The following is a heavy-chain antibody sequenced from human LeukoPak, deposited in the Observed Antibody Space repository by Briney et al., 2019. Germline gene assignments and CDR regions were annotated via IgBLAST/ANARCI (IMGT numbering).Heavy chain of an antibody. J-gene: IGHJ4*02. CDR2: ISVINNGNT. CDR3: SRGGSYYFDY. Sequence: EASVKVSCKASGYTFSSYGINWVRQAPGQGLEWMGWISVINNGNTRYAQNFQGRLTMTTDTSTATAYMELRSLRSDDTAVYYCSRGGSYYFDYWGQGTLVTVSS. CDR1: GYTFSSYG. V-gene: IGHV1-18*01. D-gene: IGHD3-10*01.